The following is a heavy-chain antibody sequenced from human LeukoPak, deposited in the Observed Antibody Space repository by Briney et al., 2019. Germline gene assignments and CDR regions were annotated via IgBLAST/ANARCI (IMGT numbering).Heavy chain of an antibody. CDR1: GFTFRNYV. D-gene: IGHD3-10*01. CDR2: TSSDLNVK. CDR3: AREGYYGSGSPPSLYFGY. J-gene: IGHJ4*02. V-gene: IGHV3-30-3*01. Sequence: GGSLRLSCAASGFTFRNYVIHWVRQAPGKGLEWVAVTSSDLNVKLYADSVKGRFTISRDNSRSTLYLQMNSLRPEDTAIYYCAREGYYGSGSPPSLYFGYRGQGTLVTVSS.